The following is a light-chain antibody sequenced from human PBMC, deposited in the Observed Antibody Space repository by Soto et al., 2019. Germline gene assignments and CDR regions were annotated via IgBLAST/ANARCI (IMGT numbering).Light chain of an antibody. J-gene: IGKJ5*01. CDR1: QSISTW. V-gene: IGKV1-39*01. Sequence: DIQVTQSPSTLAGSVGDSVTIPFRASQSISTWLAWYQQKPGKAPKLLIYAASSLQSGVPSRLSGSGSGTDFTLTISSLQPEDFATYYCQQSYSPLSFGQGTRLEIK. CDR2: AAS. CDR3: QQSYSPLS.